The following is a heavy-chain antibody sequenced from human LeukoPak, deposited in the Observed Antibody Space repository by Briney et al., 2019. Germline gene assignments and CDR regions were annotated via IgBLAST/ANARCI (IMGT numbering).Heavy chain of an antibody. Sequence: SQTLSLTCAISGDSVSSNSAAWNWIRQSPSRGLERLGRTYYRSKWYNDYAVSVKSRITINPDTSKNQFSLQLNSVTPEDTAVYYCARGRQWLVRSYYYYYYMDVWGKGTTVTVSS. D-gene: IGHD6-19*01. V-gene: IGHV6-1*01. CDR3: ARGRQWLVRSYYYYYYMDV. J-gene: IGHJ6*03. CDR2: TYYRSKWYN. CDR1: GDSVSSNSAA.